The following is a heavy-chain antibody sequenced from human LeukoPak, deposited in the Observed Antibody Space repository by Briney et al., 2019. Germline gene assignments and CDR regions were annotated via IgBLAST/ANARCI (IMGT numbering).Heavy chain of an antibody. D-gene: IGHD3-22*01. V-gene: IGHV4-59*01. CDR3: ARGPSYYDSSGYPDY. Sequence: PSETLSLTCTVSGGSISSYYWSWIRQPPGKGLEWIGYIYYSGSTNYNPSLKSRVTISVDTSKNQFSLKLSSVTAADTAVYYCARGPSYYDSSGYPDYWGQGTLVTVSS. J-gene: IGHJ4*02. CDR1: GGSISSYY. CDR2: IYYSGST.